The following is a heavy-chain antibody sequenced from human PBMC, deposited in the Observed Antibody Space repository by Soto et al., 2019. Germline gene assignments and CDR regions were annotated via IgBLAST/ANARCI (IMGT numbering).Heavy chain of an antibody. CDR2: ISYDGSNK. CDR3: ARGGYCSGGSCLYYYGMDV. Sequence: LRLSCAASGFTFSSYAMHWVRQAPGKGLEWVAVISYDGSNKYYADSVKGRFTISRDNSKNTLYLQMNSLRAEDTAVYYCARGGYCSGGSCLYYYGMDVWGQGTTVTVSS. D-gene: IGHD2-15*01. CDR1: GFTFSSYA. V-gene: IGHV3-30-3*01. J-gene: IGHJ6*02.